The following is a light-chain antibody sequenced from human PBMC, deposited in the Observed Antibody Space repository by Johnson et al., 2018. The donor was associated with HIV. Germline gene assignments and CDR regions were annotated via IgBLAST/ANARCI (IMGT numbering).Light chain of an antibody. V-gene: IGLV1-51*01. J-gene: IGLJ1*01. CDR2: DNN. CDR1: SSNIGNNY. CDR3: GTWDSSLSVNV. Sequence: QSVLTQPPSVSAAPGQKVTISCSGSSSNIGNNYVSWYQQLPGTAPKLLIYDNNKRPSGIPDRLSGSKSGTSATLGITGLQTGDEADYYCGTWDSSLSVNVFGPGTEVTVL.